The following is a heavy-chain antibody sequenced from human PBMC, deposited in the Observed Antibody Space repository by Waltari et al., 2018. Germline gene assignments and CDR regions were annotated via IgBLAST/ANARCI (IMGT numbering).Heavy chain of an antibody. CDR1: GFTFSSYA. CDR2: ISYDGINK. CDR3: TRRAATGRDMTAEYFHH. J-gene: IGHJ1*01. Sequence: QVQLVESGGDVVQPGRSLRLSCAASGFTFSSYAMHWVRQAPGKGLECVAVISYDGINKFYTDSVKSRFTICRDNSENTLFLQMKSLRSEDTALYYCTRRAATGRDMTAEYFHHWGQGTLVTVSS. D-gene: IGHD1-1*01. V-gene: IGHV3-30-3*01.